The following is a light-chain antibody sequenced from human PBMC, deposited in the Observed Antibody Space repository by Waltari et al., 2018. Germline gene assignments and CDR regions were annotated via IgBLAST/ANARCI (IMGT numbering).Light chain of an antibody. CDR1: SSDVGGYNY. Sequence: QSALTQPASVSGSPGQSITISCTGTSSDVGGYNYVSWYQQHPSKAPKLMIHDASKWPSVVLNRFSGSKDSNTAYLTISGLQAEDEADYYCSSYTSSSTVVFGGGTKLTVL. V-gene: IGLV2-14*01. J-gene: IGLJ2*01. CDR3: SSYTSSSTVV. CDR2: DAS.